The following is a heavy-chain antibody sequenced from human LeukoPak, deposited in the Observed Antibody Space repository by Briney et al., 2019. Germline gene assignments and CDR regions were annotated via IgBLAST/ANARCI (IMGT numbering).Heavy chain of an antibody. CDR1: GYTFTTYG. J-gene: IGHJ4*02. Sequence: ASVKVSCKASGYTFTTYGLSWVRQAPGQGLEWMGWISAYNGNTNYAQKLQGRVTMTTDTSTSTAYMELRSLRSDDTAVYYCARGQGDLTTVTPPNYWGQGTLVTVSS. CDR2: ISAYNGNT. V-gene: IGHV1-18*01. D-gene: IGHD4-17*01. CDR3: ARGQGDLTTVTPPNY.